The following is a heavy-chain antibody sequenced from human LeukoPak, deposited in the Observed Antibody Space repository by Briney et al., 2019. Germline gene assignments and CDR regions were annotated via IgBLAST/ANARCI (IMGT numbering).Heavy chain of an antibody. Sequence: SETLSLTCTVSGGSISSSSYYWGCIRRPPGKGLEWIGSIYYSGSTYYNPSLKSRVTISVDTSKIQFSLNLSSVTAADTAVYYCARHSAYYDFWSGYSTFDYWGQGTLVTVSS. CDR2: IYYSGST. V-gene: IGHV4-39*01. CDR3: ARHSAYYDFWSGYSTFDY. CDR1: GGSISSSSYY. J-gene: IGHJ4*02. D-gene: IGHD3-3*01.